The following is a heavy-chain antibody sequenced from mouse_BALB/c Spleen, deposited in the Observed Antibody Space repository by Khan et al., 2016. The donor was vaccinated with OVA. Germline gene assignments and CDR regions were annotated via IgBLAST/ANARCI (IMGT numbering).Heavy chain of an antibody. V-gene: IGHV3-2*02. Sequence: EVQLVESGPGLVKPSQSLSLTCTVTGYSITSDYAWNWIRQFPGNKLEWMGYITYSGSTSYRPSLKSRISITRDTSKNQFFLQLNSVTTDDTATYYCAMGRTYWGQGTLVTVSA. CDR1: GYSITSDYA. CDR2: ITYSGST. J-gene: IGHJ3*01. D-gene: IGHD4-1*01. CDR3: AMGRTY.